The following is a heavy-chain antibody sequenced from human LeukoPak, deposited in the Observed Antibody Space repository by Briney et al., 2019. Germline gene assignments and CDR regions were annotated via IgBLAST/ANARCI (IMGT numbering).Heavy chain of an antibody. J-gene: IGHJ3*02. V-gene: IGHV3-15*01. CDR1: GFSFGNAW. D-gene: IGHD3-10*01. Sequence: PGGSLRLSCAASGFSFGNAWMSWVRQAPGKGLEWVGRIKSKTDGGTTDYAAPVKGRFTISRDDSKNTLYLQMNSLKTEDTAVYYCTTDLLWFGVRAFDIWGQGTMVTVSS. CDR2: IKSKTDGGTT. CDR3: TTDLLWFGVRAFDI.